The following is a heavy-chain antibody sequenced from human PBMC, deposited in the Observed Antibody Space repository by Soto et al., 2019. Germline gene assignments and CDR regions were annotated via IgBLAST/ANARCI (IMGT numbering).Heavy chain of an antibody. CDR2: ISYDGSNK. Sequence: SCKASGYTFTGYYMHWVRQAPGKGLEWVAVISYDGSNKYYADSVKGRFTISRDNSKNTLYLQMNSLRAEDTAVYYCAKGPAIVLVPAAMNYYYGMDVWGQGTKVTVSS. J-gene: IGHJ6*02. V-gene: IGHV3-30*18. D-gene: IGHD2-2*01. CDR3: AKGPAIVLVPAAMNYYYGMDV. CDR1: GYTFTGYY.